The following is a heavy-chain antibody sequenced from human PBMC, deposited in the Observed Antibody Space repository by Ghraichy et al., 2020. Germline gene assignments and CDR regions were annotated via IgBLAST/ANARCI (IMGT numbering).Heavy chain of an antibody. CDR2: IKEDGSEK. D-gene: IGHD3-10*01. CDR1: GFTFSRFW. Sequence: GGSLRLSCAASGFTFSRFWMSWVRQAPGKGLEWVANIKEDGSEKYYVDSVKGRFTISRDNARDSLYLQMNSLRAEDTAVYYCARDGIIIRRTDAFDIWGQGTMVTVSS. J-gene: IGHJ3*02. CDR3: ARDGIIIRRTDAFDI. V-gene: IGHV3-7*01.